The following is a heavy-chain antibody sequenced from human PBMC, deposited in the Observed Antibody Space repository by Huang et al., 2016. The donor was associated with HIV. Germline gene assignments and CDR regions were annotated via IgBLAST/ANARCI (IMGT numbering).Heavy chain of an antibody. D-gene: IGHD2-8*02. V-gene: IGHV7-4-1*02. Sequence: QVQLVQSGSELKKPGASVRISCKAFGYTFSNFGLNWVRQAPGQGLEWMGWINTNTGNPTYVQGFTGRFVFSLDTSVSTAYLQISSLKAGDTAIYYCARATSNWWLQIDFWGRGSLVTVSS. J-gene: IGHJ4*01. CDR1: GYTFSNFG. CDR2: INTNTGNP. CDR3: ARATSNWWLQIDF.